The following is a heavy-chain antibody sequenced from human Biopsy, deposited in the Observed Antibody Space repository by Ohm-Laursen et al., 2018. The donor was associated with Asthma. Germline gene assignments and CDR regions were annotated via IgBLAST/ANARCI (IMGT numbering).Heavy chain of an antibody. CDR2: IYSGGTS. D-gene: IGHD3-22*01. CDR1: GFAVSRDY. Sequence: GSLRLSCAASGFAVSRDYMFWVRQAPGKGLEWVSVIYSGGTSHTVDSVRGRFTISRDYSKNTLYLQMHSLRAEDTAVYYCARGDSSNWSHYYFDYWGQGTLVTVSS. CDR3: ARGDSSNWSHYYFDY. V-gene: IGHV3-53*01. J-gene: IGHJ4*02.